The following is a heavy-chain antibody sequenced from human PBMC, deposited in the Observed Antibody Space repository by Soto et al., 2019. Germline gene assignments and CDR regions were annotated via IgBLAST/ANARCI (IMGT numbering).Heavy chain of an antibody. CDR2: IYYSGST. CDR3: ARVGYYYGSGSNWFDP. D-gene: IGHD3-10*01. J-gene: IGHJ5*02. CDR1: GGSISSYY. V-gene: IGHV4-59*01. Sequence: QVQPQESGPGLVKPSETLSLTCTVSGGSISSYYWSWIRQPPGKGLEWIGYIYYSGSTNYNPSLKSRVTISVDTSKNQFSLKLSSVTAADTAVYYCARVGYYYGSGSNWFDPWGQGTLVTVSS.